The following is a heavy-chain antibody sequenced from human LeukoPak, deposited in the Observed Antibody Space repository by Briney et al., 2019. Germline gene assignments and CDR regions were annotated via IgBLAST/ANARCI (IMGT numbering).Heavy chain of an antibody. J-gene: IGHJ3*02. CDR1: GFTFSSYT. CDR3: AREAGYYHSSNRDAFDI. V-gene: IGHV3-21*01. CDR2: ISSNGYYI. Sequence: GGSLRLSCAASGFTFSSYTMNWVRQAPGKGLEWVSSISSNGYYIYYADSLRGRFTISRDNAKNSLYLQVNSLRAEDTAVYYCAREAGYYHSSNRDAFDIWGQGTMVPVSS. D-gene: IGHD3-22*01.